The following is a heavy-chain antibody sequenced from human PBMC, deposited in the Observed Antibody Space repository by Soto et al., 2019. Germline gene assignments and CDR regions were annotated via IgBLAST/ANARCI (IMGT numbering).Heavy chain of an antibody. CDR3: VRGPMVECAITRSGPAFSL. J-gene: IGHJ3*01. CDR1: GGSFDNYE. CDR2: ILPSLITP. Sequence: QVQLVQSGAEVKKPGSSVKVSCQSSGGSFDNYESNWVRQLSGQGPEWMGSILPSLITPTYAHRFQGRVTITADGSTNTGYLELSGLRSEDTAVYYCVRGPMVECAITRSGPAFSLGGQGTLVTVSS. V-gene: IGHV1-69*01. D-gene: IGHD2-15*01.